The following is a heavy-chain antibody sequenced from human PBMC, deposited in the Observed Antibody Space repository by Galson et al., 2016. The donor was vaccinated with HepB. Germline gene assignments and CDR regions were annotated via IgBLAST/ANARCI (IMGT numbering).Heavy chain of an antibody. CDR2: ISGSGSNT. CDR3: AKDLFDFWSGYYPGFDF. V-gene: IGHV3-23*01. CDR1: EFTFSSYA. D-gene: IGHD3-3*01. Sequence: SLRLSCAASEFTFSSYAMSWVRQAPGKGLEWVSGISGSGSNTYYADPVKGRFTVSRDNSKNTLYLQMNSLRAEETAVYYCAKDLFDFWSGYYPGFDFWGQGTLVTVSS. J-gene: IGHJ4*02.